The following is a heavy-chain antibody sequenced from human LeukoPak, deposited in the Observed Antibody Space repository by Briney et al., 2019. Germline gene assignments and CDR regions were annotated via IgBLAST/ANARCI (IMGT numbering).Heavy chain of an antibody. J-gene: IGHJ3*02. V-gene: IGHV3-30*02. CDR3: ARHRSGGSQDDAFDI. CDR2: IRYDGSHK. Sequence: GGSLRLSCAASGFTFSRYGIHWVRQAPGKGLEWVAFIRYDGSHKYYADSVKGRFTISRDNAKNSLYLQMNSLRAEDTAVYYCARHRSGGSQDDAFDIWGQGTMVTVSS. CDR1: GFTFSRYG. D-gene: IGHD2-15*01.